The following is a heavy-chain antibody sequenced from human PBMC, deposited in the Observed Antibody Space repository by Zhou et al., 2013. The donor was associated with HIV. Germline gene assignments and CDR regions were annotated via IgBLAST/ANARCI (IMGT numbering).Heavy chain of an antibody. CDR1: GGTFTNYA. J-gene: IGHJ5*02. V-gene: IGHV1-69*05. CDR2: IIPIFGTT. Sequence: QVQLVQSGAEVKKPGSSVKVSCKASGGTFTNYAISWVRQAPGQGLEWMGGIIPIFGTTSYAQKFQGRVTITTDESTSTVYMELSSLRSEDTAMYYCARLHDSGRWFDPWGQGTLVTVSS. D-gene: IGHD3-10*01. CDR3: ARLHDSGRWFDP.